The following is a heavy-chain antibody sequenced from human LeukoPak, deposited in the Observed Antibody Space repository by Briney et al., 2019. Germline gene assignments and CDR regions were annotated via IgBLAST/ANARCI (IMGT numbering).Heavy chain of an antibody. D-gene: IGHD6-19*01. CDR2: IYHSGST. V-gene: IGHV4-38-2*02. CDR1: GYSISSGYY. Sequence: PSETLSLTCTVSGYSISSGYYWGWIRQPPGKGLEWIGSIYHSGSTYYNPSLKSRVTISVDTSKNQFSLKLRSATVADTAVYYCARDQMYSTVWDHWGQGTLATVSS. J-gene: IGHJ4*02. CDR3: ARDQMYSTVWDH.